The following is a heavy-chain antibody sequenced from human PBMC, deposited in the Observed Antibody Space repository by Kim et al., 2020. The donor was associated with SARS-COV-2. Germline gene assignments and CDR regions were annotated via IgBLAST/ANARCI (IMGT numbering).Heavy chain of an antibody. Sequence: GGSLRLSCAASGFTFSSYAMSWVRQAPGKGLEWVSAISASGGSIYYADSVKGRFTVSRDSSKNTLYLQMNSLRAEDTAVYYCAKGSGSGSYRAGMDVWGQGTTVTVSS. CDR3: AKGSGSGSYRAGMDV. CDR1: GFTFSSYA. CDR2: ISASGGSI. V-gene: IGHV3-23*01. D-gene: IGHD3-10*01. J-gene: IGHJ6*02.